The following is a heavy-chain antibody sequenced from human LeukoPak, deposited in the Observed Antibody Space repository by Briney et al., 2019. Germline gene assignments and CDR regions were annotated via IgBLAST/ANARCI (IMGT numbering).Heavy chain of an antibody. Sequence: TGGSLRLSCAASGFTFSSYAMSWVRQAPGKGLEWVSAISGSGGSTYYADSVKGRFTISRDNSKNTLYLQMNSLRAEDTAVYYCAKQTRYQPLLSYYFDYWGQGTLVTVSS. CDR2: ISGSGGST. V-gene: IGHV3-23*01. CDR1: GFTFSSYA. CDR3: AKQTRYQPLLSYYFDY. J-gene: IGHJ4*02. D-gene: IGHD2-2*01.